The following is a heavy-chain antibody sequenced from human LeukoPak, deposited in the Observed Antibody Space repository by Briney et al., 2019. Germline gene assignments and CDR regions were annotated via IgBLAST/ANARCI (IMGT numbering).Heavy chain of an antibody. CDR2: IHYSGST. V-gene: IGHV4-59*01. D-gene: IGHD3-22*01. J-gene: IGHJ4*02. Sequence: SETLSLTCAVSGGSISRYYWTWIRQPPGERLEWIGWIHYSGSTSYNPSLESRVTMSVDTSKNHISLKMTSVTAADTATYYCARWGYFDSSTYFVVEYWGQGVLVTVSS. CDR1: GGSISRYY. CDR3: ARWGYFDSSTYFVVEY.